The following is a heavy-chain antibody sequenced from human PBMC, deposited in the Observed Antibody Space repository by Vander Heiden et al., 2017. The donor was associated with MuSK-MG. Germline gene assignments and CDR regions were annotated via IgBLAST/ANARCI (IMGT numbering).Heavy chain of an antibody. V-gene: IGHV3-48*01. CDR2: ISSSSSTI. CDR3: ARTTYYYDSSGYYLSWFDP. Sequence: EVQLVESGGGLVQPGGSLRLSCAASGSTFSSYSMNWVRQAPGKGLEWVSYISSSSSTIYYADSVKGRFTISRDNAKNSLYLQMNSLRAEDTAVYYCARTTYYYDSSGYYLSWFDPWGQGTLVTVSS. CDR1: GSTFSSYS. J-gene: IGHJ5*02. D-gene: IGHD3-22*01.